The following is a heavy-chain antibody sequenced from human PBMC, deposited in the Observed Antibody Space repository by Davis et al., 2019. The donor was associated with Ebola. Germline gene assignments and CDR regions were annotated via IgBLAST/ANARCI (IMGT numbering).Heavy chain of an antibody. J-gene: IGHJ6*02. CDR2: ISGSGGST. CDR3: ARQWELQRAACFYYYGMDV. V-gene: IGHV3-23*01. CDR1: GFTFSSYA. Sequence: GESLKISCAASGFTFSSYAMSWVRQAPGKGLEWVSAISGSGGSTYYADSVKGRFTISRDNSKNTLYLQMNSLRAEDTAVYYCARQWELQRAACFYYYGMDVWGQGTTVTVSS. D-gene: IGHD1-26*01.